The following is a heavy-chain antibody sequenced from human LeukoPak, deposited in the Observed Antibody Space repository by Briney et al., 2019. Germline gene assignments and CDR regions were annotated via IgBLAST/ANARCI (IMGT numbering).Heavy chain of an antibody. Sequence: PSETLSLTCAVYGGSFSGYYWSWIRQPPGKGLEWIGEINHSGSTNYNPSLKSRVTISVDTSKNQFSLKLSSVTAADTAVYYCARDRLGSNFEFDYWGQGTLVTVSS. CDR2: INHSGST. J-gene: IGHJ4*02. CDR3: ARDRLGSNFEFDY. V-gene: IGHV4-34*01. CDR1: GGSFSGYY. D-gene: IGHD4-11*01.